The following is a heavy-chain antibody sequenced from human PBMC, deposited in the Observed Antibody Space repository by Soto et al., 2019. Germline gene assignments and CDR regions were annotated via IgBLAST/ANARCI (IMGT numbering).Heavy chain of an antibody. CDR2: IGHTLDTI. CDR1: GFAFSGHT. V-gene: IGHV3-48*02. D-gene: IGHD2-15*01. CDR3: ARGACSGGSCYAIDF. J-gene: IGHJ6*02. Sequence: EVQLVESGGVLVQPGGSLRLSCAASGFAFSGHTMNWVRQAPGKGLEWVPYIGHTLDTIYYADSGQGRFIISRDDAMKSVFLHMSSLRDDDTAVYYCARGACSGGSCYAIDFWGRGTTVTVSS.